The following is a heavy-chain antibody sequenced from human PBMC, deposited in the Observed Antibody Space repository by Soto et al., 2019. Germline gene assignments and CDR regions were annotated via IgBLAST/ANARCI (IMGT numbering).Heavy chain of an antibody. Sequence: EVQLLESGGGLVQPGGSLRLSCAASGFTFSSYAMSWVRQAPGKGLEWVSAISGSGGSTYYADSVKGRFTISRDNSKNTLYLQMNSLRAEDTAVYYCEKMQDSSSWHNYYYYYGMDVWGQGTTVTVSS. V-gene: IGHV3-23*01. CDR1: GFTFSSYA. D-gene: IGHD6-13*01. CDR3: EKMQDSSSWHNYYYYYGMDV. CDR2: ISGSGGST. J-gene: IGHJ6*02.